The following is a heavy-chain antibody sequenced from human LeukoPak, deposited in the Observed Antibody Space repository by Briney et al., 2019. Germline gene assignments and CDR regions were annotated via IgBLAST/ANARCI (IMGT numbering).Heavy chain of an antibody. Sequence: GGSLRLSCAASGFTFSSYAMSWVRHAPGKGLECVSCIHGSGASTHYADSVKGRFTISRDNSKNTLYLQVNSLRAEDTAVYYCAKGTLYCSSTSCYVLGYYFDYWGQGTLVTVSS. D-gene: IGHD2-2*01. CDR3: AKGTLYCSSTSCYVLGYYFDY. CDR1: GFTFSSYA. CDR2: IHGSGAST. J-gene: IGHJ4*02. V-gene: IGHV3-23*01.